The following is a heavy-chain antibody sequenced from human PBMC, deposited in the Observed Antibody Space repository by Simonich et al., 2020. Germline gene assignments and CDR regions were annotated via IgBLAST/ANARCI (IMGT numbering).Heavy chain of an antibody. D-gene: IGHD6-6*01. V-gene: IGHV1-2*02. CDR1: GYTFTGYY. CDR3: ARARLYSSSHAFDI. J-gene: IGHJ3*02. Sequence: QVQLVQSGAEVKKPGASVKVSCKASGYTFTGYYMHWVRQAPGQGLEGMGWINPNSGGTNYAQKFQGRVTMTRDTSISTAYMELSRLRSDDTAVYDCARARLYSSSHAFDIWGQGTMVTVSS. CDR2: INPNSGGT.